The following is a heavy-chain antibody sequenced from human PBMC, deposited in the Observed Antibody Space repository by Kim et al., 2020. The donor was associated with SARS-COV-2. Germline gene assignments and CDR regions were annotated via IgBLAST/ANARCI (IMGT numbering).Heavy chain of an antibody. Sequence: KGRFTISRDNSKNTMYLHMNSLRVEDTAVYYCAKEWSTSSGEPTSPWFDPWGQGTLVSVSS. D-gene: IGHD6-6*01. CDR3: AKEWSTSSGEPTSPWFDP. V-gene: IGHV3-23*01. J-gene: IGHJ5*02.